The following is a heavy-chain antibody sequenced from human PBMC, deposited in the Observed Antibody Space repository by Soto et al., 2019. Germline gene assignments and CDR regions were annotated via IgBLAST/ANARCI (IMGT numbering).Heavy chain of an antibody. CDR2: ISYDGSNK. J-gene: IGHJ4*02. CDR3: AKDPGYSGYDLRY. V-gene: IGHV3-30*18. CDR1: GFTFSSYG. Sequence: PGGSLRLSCAASGFTFSSYGMHWVRQAPGKGLEWVAVISYDGSNKYYADSVKGRFTISRDNSKNTLYLQMNSLRAEDTAVYYCAKDPGYSGYDLRYWGQGTLVTVSS. D-gene: IGHD5-12*01.